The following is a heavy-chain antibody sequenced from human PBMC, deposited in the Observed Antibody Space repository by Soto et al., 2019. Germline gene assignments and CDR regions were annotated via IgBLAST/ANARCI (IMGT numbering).Heavy chain of an antibody. Sequence: QVQLVQSGAEVKKPGASVKVSCKASGYTFTSYDINWVRQATGQGLEWMGRMNPNSGNTGYAQKFHGRLTMTTNTSISTAYMELSSLRSEDTAVYYCARGELLWFGELLRWGQGTLVTVSS. CDR2: MNPNSGNT. CDR1: GYTFTSYD. CDR3: ARGELLWFGELLR. D-gene: IGHD3-10*01. V-gene: IGHV1-8*01. J-gene: IGHJ4*02.